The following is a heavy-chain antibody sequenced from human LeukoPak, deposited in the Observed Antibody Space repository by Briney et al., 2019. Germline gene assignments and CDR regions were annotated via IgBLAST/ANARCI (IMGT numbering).Heavy chain of an antibody. CDR3: ARRGSSHDAYDI. CDR2: MYREDSDT. V-gene: IGHV5-51*01. CDR1: GYSFTSYW. D-gene: IGHD6-13*01. Sequence: IXCKGSGYSFTSYWIAWVRQMPGXGLEXMGIMYREDSDTRYSPSFQGQVTISADRSISTAYLQWDSLKASDTAIYYCARRGSSHDAYDIWGQGTMVTVSS. J-gene: IGHJ3*02.